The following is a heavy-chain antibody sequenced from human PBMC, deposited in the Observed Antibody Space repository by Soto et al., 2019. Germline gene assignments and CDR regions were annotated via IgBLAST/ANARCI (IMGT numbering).Heavy chain of an antibody. CDR3: ARAIAVAGHFGY. CDR2: INAGNGNT. CDR1: GYTFTSYA. Sequence: ASVNVSCKASGYTFTSYAMHWVRQAPGQRLEWMGWINAGNGNTKYSQKFQGRVTITRDTSASTAYMELSSLRSEDTAVYYCARAIAVAGHFGYWGQGTLVTVSS. V-gene: IGHV1-3*01. D-gene: IGHD6-19*01. J-gene: IGHJ4*02.